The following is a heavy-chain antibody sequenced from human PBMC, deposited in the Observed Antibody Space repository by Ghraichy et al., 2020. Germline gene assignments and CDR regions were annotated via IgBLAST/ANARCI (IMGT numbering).Heavy chain of an antibody. CDR2: IYYSGST. Sequence: SQTLSLTCTVSGGSISSSSYYWGWIRQLPGKGLEWIGNIYYSGSTYYNPSLKSRVTISVDSSKNQFSLKLSSVTAADTALYYCARHPGYCTNAVCYTGPSDYWGQGTLVTVSS. CDR3: ARHPGYCTNAVCYTGPSDY. J-gene: IGHJ4*02. CDR1: GGSISSSSYY. D-gene: IGHD2-8*01. V-gene: IGHV4-39*01.